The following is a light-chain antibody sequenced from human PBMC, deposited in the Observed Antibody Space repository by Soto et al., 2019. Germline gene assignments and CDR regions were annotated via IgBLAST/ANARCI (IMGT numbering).Light chain of an antibody. Sequence: DIVMTQSPDSLAVSLGERPTINCKSSQSVLYSSNNKNYLAWYQQKPGQPPKLLIYWASARESGVPDRFSGSVCETDFSLTISSLQAEDVAVYCCQQYYSTPPVFGQGTKGEIK. J-gene: IGKJ1*01. CDR1: QSVLYSSNNKNY. CDR2: WAS. V-gene: IGKV4-1*01. CDR3: QQYYSTPPV.